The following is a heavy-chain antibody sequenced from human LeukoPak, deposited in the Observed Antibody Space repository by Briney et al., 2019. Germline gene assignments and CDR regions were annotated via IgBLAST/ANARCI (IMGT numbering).Heavy chain of an antibody. V-gene: IGHV1-58*01. CDR2: IVVGSGST. D-gene: IGHD4-17*01. CDR1: GFIFSSSA. CDR3: VADCYGDCID. Sequence: SVKVSCKASGFIFSSSAVQWVRQARGQRLEWIGWIVVGSGSTNYAQNFQERVTITRDMSTSTAYMELSSLRSEDTAVYYCVADCYGDCIDWGQGTLVTVSS. J-gene: IGHJ4*02.